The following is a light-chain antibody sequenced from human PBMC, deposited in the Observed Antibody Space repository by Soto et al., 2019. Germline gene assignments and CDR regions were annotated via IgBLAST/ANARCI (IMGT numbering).Light chain of an antibody. CDR3: LLFYGAIYV. Sequence: QTVVTQEHSLTVSQGGTVTLTCASSTGGVTSDYYPSWFQQKPGQAPMAWIYSISTKHSWTPAGFSGSLIGGKAALTLSGVQPEDEAECFGLLFYGAIYVFGTGTTLTVL. J-gene: IGLJ1*01. V-gene: IGLV7-43*01. CDR2: SIS. CDR1: TGGVTSDYY.